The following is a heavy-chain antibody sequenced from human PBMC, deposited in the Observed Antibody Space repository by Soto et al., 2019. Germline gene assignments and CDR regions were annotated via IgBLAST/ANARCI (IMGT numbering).Heavy chain of an antibody. V-gene: IGHV3-30*18. CDR1: GFTFSSYG. D-gene: IGHD3-22*01. Sequence: LRLSCAASGFTFSSYGMHWVRQAPGKGLEWVAVISYDGSNKYYADSVKGRFTISRDNSKNTLYLQMNSLRAEDTAVYYCAKDGGYDSSGYPDYWGQGTLVTVSS. CDR2: ISYDGSNK. CDR3: AKDGGYDSSGYPDY. J-gene: IGHJ4*02.